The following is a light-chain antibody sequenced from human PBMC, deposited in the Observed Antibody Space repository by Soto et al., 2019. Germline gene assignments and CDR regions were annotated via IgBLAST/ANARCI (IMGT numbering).Light chain of an antibody. CDR1: QSINSRY. J-gene: IGKJ3*01. CDR2: GAS. Sequence: EIVLTQSPGTLSLSPGERATLSCRASQSINSRYLAWYQQKPDQAPRLLIYGASSRATGIPDRFSGSGSGTDFTLTISRLESEDFAVYYCQQFGSSPGFTFGPGTKVDIK. V-gene: IGKV3-20*01. CDR3: QQFGSSPGFT.